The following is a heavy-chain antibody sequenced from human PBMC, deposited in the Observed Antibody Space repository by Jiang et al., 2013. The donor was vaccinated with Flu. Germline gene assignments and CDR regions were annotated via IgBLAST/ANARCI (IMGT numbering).Heavy chain of an antibody. CDR3: AKDPGYYYDSSGYYL. V-gene: IGHV3-30*18. D-gene: IGHD3-22*01. Sequence: GFTFSSYGMHWVRQAPGKGLEWVAVISYDGSNKYYADSVKGRFTISRDNSKNTLYLQMNSLRAEDTAVYYCAKDPGYYYDSSGYYLWGQGTLVTVSS. CDR2: ISYDGSNK. J-gene: IGHJ5*02. CDR1: GFTFSSYG.